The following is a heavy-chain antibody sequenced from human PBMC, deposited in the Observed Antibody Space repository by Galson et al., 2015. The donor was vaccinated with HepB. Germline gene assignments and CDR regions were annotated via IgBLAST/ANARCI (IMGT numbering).Heavy chain of an antibody. J-gene: IGHJ4*02. Sequence: SLRLSCAASGFTFSNYGIHWVRQAPGKGLEWVSFIRYDGPNEYYADSVKGRFTISRDNAKNALYLQMNSLRAEDTAVYYCAKVTMIGSDWGQGTLVTVSS. D-gene: IGHD3-22*01. CDR3: AKVTMIGSD. CDR2: IRYDGPNE. V-gene: IGHV3-30*02. CDR1: GFTFSNYG.